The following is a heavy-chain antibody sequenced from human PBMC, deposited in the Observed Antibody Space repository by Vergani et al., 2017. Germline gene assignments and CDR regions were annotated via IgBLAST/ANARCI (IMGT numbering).Heavy chain of an antibody. V-gene: IGHV1-8*02. Sequence: QVQLVQSGAEVKKPGSSVKVSCKASGGTFSSYDINWVRQATGQGLEWMGWMNPNSGNTGYAQKFQGRVTMTRNTSISTAYMELSSLRSEDTAVYYCARYSSSWYRYFQHWGQGTLVTVSS. CDR3: ARYSSSWYRYFQH. D-gene: IGHD6-13*01. J-gene: IGHJ1*01. CDR2: MNPNSGNT. CDR1: GGTFSSYD.